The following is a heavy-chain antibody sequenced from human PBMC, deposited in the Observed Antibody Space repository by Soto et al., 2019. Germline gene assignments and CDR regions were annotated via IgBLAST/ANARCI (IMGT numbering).Heavy chain of an antibody. D-gene: IGHD5-18*01. CDR1: GGTFSTYA. Sequence: QVQLVQSGAEVKKPESSVKVSCKAPGGTFSTYAISWVRQAPGQGLAWMGGIIPMFGTANYAQRFQDRVTITADESTNTVYMALSSLRSEDTAVYFCASGIQLWLRRINNGYSGWGQGTLVTVSS. CDR3: ASGIQLWLRRINNGYSG. J-gene: IGHJ4*02. CDR2: IIPMFGTA. V-gene: IGHV1-69*12.